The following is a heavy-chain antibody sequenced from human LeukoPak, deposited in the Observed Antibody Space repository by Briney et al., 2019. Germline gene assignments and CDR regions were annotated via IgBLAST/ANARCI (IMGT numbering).Heavy chain of an antibody. V-gene: IGHV1-69*06. CDR3: ARGRGTPGSNRDFYFYYYMDV. D-gene: IGHD2-15*01. J-gene: IGHJ6*03. CDR2: IIPIFGTA. Sequence: ASVKVSCKASGGTFSSYAISWVRQAPGQGLEWMGGIIPIFGTANYAQKFQGRVTITADKSTSTAYMELSGLRSEDMAVYYCARGRGTPGSNRDFYFYYYMDVWGKGTTVIVSS. CDR1: GGTFSSYA.